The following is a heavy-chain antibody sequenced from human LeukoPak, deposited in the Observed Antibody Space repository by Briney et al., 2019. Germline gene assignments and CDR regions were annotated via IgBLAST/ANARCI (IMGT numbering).Heavy chain of an antibody. CDR1: GFTFSSYE. CDR3: AREEWEFDY. V-gene: IGHV3-48*03. D-gene: IGHD1-26*01. J-gene: IGHJ4*02. Sequence: GGSLRLSCAASGFTFSSYEMNWVRQAPGKGLEWVSYISGSGSTMYYADSVKGRFTISRDNAKNSLYLQMNSLRAEDTAVYYCAREEWEFDYWGQGTLVSVS. CDR2: ISGSGSTM.